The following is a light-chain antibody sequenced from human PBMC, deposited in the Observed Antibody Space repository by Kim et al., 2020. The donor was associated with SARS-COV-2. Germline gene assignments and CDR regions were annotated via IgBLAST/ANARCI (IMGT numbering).Light chain of an antibody. CDR3: SSYGGSHNFV. Sequence: GHSVTISCTGTGRDVGVYNVVSWFRQYPGKAPKLIIYEVSKRPSGVPDRFSGSKSGNTASLTVSGLQAEDEADYHCSSYGGSHNFVFGGGTQLTVL. J-gene: IGLJ2*01. CDR1: GRDVGVYNV. CDR2: EVS. V-gene: IGLV2-8*01.